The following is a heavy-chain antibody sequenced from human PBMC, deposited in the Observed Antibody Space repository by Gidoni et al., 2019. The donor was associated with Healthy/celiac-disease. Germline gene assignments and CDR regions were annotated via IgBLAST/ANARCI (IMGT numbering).Heavy chain of an antibody. D-gene: IGHD3-22*01. J-gene: IGHJ4*02. Sequence: QMQLVQSGPEVKKPGTSVKVSCKASGFTFPSSSVTWVRQARGQRLEWIGWSVVGSGNTNYAQKFQERVTITRDMSTSTAYMELSSLRSEDTAVYYCAADSHYDSSGYYYGSDYWGQGTLVTVSS. CDR1: GFTFPSSS. CDR2: SVVGSGNT. CDR3: AADSHYDSSGYYYGSDY. V-gene: IGHV1-58*01.